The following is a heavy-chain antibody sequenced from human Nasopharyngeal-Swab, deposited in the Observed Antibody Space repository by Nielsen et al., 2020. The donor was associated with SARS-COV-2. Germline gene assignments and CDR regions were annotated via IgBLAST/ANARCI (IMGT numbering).Heavy chain of an antibody. D-gene: IGHD1-1*01. CDR3: ARGPRPKRHLDY. V-gene: IGHV1-8*02. Sequence: ASVKVSCKTSGYTFASFDINWVRQATGRGLEWVGWMNLDSGDTNYAQEFQGKVTLTRDTSRSTAYMELRSLRSEDTAVYYCARGPRPKRHLDYWGQGTLVTVSS. CDR2: MNLDSGDT. CDR1: GYTFASFD. J-gene: IGHJ4*02.